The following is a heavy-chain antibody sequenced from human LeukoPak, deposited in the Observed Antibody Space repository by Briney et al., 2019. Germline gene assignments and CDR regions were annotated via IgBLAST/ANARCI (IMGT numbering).Heavy chain of an antibody. CDR3: ARERQLVTDY. V-gene: IGHV3-21*01. Sequence: PGGSLRLSCAASRFTYSSHSMNWVRRARGKGREWFSSISGGSSYIYYSGAVKGRFTIPRDKAKNSLYLQMNSLRAEDTAVYYCARERQLVTDYWGPGTLVTVSS. CDR1: RFTYSSHS. J-gene: IGHJ4*01. CDR2: ISGGSSYI. D-gene: IGHD6-6*01.